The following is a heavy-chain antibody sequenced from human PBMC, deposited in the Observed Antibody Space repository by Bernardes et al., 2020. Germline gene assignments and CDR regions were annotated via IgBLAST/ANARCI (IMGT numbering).Heavy chain of an antibody. V-gene: IGHV3-23*01. CDR3: VKDGDFNIGSYYYGLFDG. Sequence: GGSLRLSCVASGFTFSTYSMNWVRQAPGKGLEWVASISPVGGRTVYADSVQGRFTNSRDNAKNSLYLKMDSLKADDTAVYYCVKDGDFNIGSYYYGLFDGWGQGTLVTVSS. CDR1: GFTFSTYS. D-gene: IGHD1-26*01. CDR2: ISPVGGRT. J-gene: IGHJ4*02.